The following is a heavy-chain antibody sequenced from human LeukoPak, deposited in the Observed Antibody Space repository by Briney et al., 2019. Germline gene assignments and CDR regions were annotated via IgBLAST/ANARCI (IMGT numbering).Heavy chain of an antibody. CDR1: GYSFTGHY. D-gene: IGHD6-13*01. Sequence: GASVKVSCKGSGYSFTGHYMHWVRQAPGQGLEWMGWINPNGGGTNYAQKFQGRVTMTRDTSISTAYMELNRLRSDDTAVYYCARSLRAAAGTVGYWGQGTLVTVSS. CDR3: ARSLRAAAGTVGY. J-gene: IGHJ4*02. CDR2: INPNGGGT. V-gene: IGHV1-2*02.